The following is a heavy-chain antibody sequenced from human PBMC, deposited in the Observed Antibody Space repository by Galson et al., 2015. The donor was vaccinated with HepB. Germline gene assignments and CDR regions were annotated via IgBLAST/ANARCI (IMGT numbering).Heavy chain of an antibody. CDR3: TKVRPPRNPGGSIYCFDY. CDR1: GFTFSRDA. D-gene: IGHD4-23*01. J-gene: IGHJ4*02. V-gene: IGHV3-23*01. CDR2: ISLSGGST. Sequence: SLRLSCAASGFTFSRDAMSWVRQAPGKGLEWVSSISLSGGSTYYADSVKGRFTISRDNSKNTLYLRMGSLRAEDTAVYYCTKVRPPRNPGGSIYCFDYWGQGTLVTVSS.